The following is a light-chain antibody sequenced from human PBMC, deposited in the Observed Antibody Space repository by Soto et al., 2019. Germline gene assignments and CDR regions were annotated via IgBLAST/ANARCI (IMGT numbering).Light chain of an antibody. CDR3: QQRNVWPPIT. CDR1: QSVSSY. V-gene: IGKV3-11*01. CDR2: DAS. J-gene: IGKJ5*01. Sequence: FVLTQSPVTLSLSPGERATLSCRASQSVSSYLAWYQQKPGQAPRLVIYDASLRANGVPARFGGSGSGTDFTLTINSLEPEDFAVYYCQQRNVWPPITFGQGTRLEIK.